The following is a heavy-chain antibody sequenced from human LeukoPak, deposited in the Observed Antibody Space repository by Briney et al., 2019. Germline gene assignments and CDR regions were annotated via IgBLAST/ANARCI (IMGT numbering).Heavy chain of an antibody. J-gene: IGHJ4*02. D-gene: IGHD1-26*01. V-gene: IGHV1-46*01. CDR1: GYTFTGYY. CDR3: ARTVILGGRGYFDY. Sequence: ASVKVSCKASGYTFTGYYMHWVRQAPGQGLEWMGIANPSGGGTAYAQDFLGRVTMTWDTSTNTVYMELSSLRSEDTAVYYCARTVILGGRGYFDYWGQGTLVTVSS. CDR2: ANPSGGGT.